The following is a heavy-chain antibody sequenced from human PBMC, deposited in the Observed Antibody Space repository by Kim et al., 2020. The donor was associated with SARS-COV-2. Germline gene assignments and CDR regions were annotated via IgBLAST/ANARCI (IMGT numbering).Heavy chain of an antibody. CDR1: GFTFSRYD. D-gene: IGHD4-17*01. CDR2: IGTAGDT. Sequence: GGSLRLSCAASGFTFSRYDMHWVRQATGKGLEWVSVIGTAGDTYYPGSVKGRFTISRENAKNSLHLQMNSLRAGDTAVYYCARAEYGGNYYYYYGMDVWGQGTTVTVSS. J-gene: IGHJ6*02. V-gene: IGHV3-13*01. CDR3: ARAEYGGNYYYYYGMDV.